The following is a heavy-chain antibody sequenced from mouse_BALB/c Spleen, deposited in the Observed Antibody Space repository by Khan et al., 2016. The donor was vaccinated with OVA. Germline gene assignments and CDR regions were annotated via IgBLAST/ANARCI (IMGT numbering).Heavy chain of an antibody. J-gene: IGHJ3*01. CDR2: IWSAGST. D-gene: IGHD2-4*01. CDR3: ARRGYDYGRGALFAY. CDR1: GFSLNNYS. Sequence: QVQLKESGPGLVQPSQSLSITCTVSGFSLNNYSVHWVRQSPGKGLEWLGVIWSAGSTDYNAAFISRLTISKDNSRSQVFVKMNRLQPNDTARYYCARRGYDYGRGALFAYWGQGTLVTVSA. V-gene: IGHV2-2*02.